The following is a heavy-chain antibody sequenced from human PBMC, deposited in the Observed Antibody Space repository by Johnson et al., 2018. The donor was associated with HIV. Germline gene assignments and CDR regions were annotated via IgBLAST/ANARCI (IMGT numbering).Heavy chain of an antibody. Sequence: VQVVESGGGLVQPGGSLRLSCAVSGFSVSTNYINWVRQAPGKGLEWVSVIYSGGTTYYGDSVMGRFTISRDNSNNTVYLQMNSLRAEDTAVYCCARDPLVGTVTVGAFDIWGQGTMVTVSS. D-gene: IGHD1-26*01. CDR1: GFSVSTNY. CDR2: IYSGGTT. J-gene: IGHJ3*02. V-gene: IGHV3-66*01. CDR3: ARDPLVGTVTVGAFDI.